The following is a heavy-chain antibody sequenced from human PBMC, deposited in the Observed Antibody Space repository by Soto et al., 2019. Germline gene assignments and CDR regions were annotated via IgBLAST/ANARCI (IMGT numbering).Heavy chain of an antibody. CDR2: IWYDGSNK. V-gene: IGHV3-33*01. Sequence: QVQLVESGGGVVQPGRSLRLSCAASGFTFSSYGMHWVRQAPGKGLEWVAVIWYDGSNKYYADSVKGRFTISRDNSKSTLYWQMNSLRAEDTAVYYCAREREMEVDTAMVSFDYWGQGTLVTVSS. D-gene: IGHD5-18*01. CDR3: AREREMEVDTAMVSFDY. CDR1: GFTFSSYG. J-gene: IGHJ4*02.